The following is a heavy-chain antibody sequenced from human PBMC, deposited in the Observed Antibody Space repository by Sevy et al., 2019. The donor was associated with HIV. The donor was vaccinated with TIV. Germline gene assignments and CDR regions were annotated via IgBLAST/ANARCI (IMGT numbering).Heavy chain of an antibody. CDR3: VREDINAPRTLLSFDI. D-gene: IGHD3-3*01. Sequence: ASVKVSCKTTGYIFSDYNMHWVRQAPGQGLEWMALINPNSGVTIYAHNFRGRVSVSRDTSMSTAYMELNGLTSDDMAVYYCVREDINAPRTLLSFDIWGQGTMVTVSS. J-gene: IGHJ3*02. V-gene: IGHV1-2*06. CDR2: INPNSGVT. CDR1: GYIFSDYN.